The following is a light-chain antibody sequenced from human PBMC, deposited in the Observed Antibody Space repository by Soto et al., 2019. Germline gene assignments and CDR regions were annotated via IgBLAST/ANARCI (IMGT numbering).Light chain of an antibody. V-gene: IGKV3-20*01. CDR3: QQVGSSVT. Sequence: EIVLTQSPGTLSLSPGERATLFCRASQSVSSNYLAWFQQKPGQAPRLLIYDASGRATGIPDRFSGGASGTDFTLTISRLEPEDFAVYYCQQVGSSVTFGPGTKVDIK. CDR2: DAS. J-gene: IGKJ3*01. CDR1: QSVSSNY.